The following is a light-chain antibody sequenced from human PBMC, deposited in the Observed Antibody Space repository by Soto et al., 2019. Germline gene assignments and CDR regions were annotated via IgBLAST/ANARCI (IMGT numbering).Light chain of an antibody. Sequence: QSALTQPRSVSGSPGQSVTISCTGTSSDVGGYNYVSWYQQHPGKAPKLMIYDVSKRPSGVPDRFSGSKSGNTASLTVSGLQAEDEADYYCATYTTSGTQVFGGGTKLTVL. CDR1: SSDVGGYNY. V-gene: IGLV2-11*01. CDR2: DVS. CDR3: ATYTTSGTQV. J-gene: IGLJ2*01.